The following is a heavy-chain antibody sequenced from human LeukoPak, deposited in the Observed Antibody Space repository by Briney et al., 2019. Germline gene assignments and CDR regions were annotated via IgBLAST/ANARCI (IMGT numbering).Heavy chain of an antibody. V-gene: IGHV1-46*01. Sequence: ASVKVSCKASGYTFTSYYMHWVRQAPGQGLEWMGIINPSGGSTSYAQRFQGRVTMTRDTSTSTFYMELRSLKSEDTAVYYCARDGEYYDSSGSYFDYWGQGTAVTVSS. D-gene: IGHD3-22*01. CDR3: ARDGEYYDSSGSYFDY. CDR2: INPSGGST. CDR1: GYTFTSYY. J-gene: IGHJ4*02.